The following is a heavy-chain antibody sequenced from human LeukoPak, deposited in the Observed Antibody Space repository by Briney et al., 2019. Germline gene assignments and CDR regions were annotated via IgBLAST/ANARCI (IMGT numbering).Heavy chain of an antibody. V-gene: IGHV1-2*02. CDR1: GYTFTGYY. D-gene: IGHD4-17*01. J-gene: IGHJ4*02. Sequence: SVKVSCKASGYTFTGYYMHWVRQAPGQGLEWRGWSNPNSGGTDYAQKCQGRVTMTRDTSISTAYMELSRLRSDDTAVYYCARGRATVTHFDYWGQGTLVTVSS. CDR3: ARGRATVTHFDY. CDR2: SNPNSGGT.